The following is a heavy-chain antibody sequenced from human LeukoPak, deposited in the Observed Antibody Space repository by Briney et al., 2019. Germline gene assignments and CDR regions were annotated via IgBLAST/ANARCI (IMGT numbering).Heavy chain of an antibody. D-gene: IGHD2-2*01. CDR1: GFIFSSAW. CDR2: IKNKSNGETT. CDR3: ARGLCTSTSCYQGPFDF. Sequence: PGGSLRLSCAAPGFIFSSAWMTWVRQAPGKGLEWVGHIKNKSNGETTDYAAPVKGRFIISRDDSKNTLYLQMNSLRTEDTAVYYCARGLCTSTSCYQGPFDFWGQGTLVTVSS. V-gene: IGHV3-15*01. J-gene: IGHJ4*02.